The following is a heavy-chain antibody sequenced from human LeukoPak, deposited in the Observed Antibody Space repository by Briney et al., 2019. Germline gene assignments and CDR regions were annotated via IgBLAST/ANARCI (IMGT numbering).Heavy chain of an antibody. Sequence: ASVKVSCKASDHTFTRNGISWVRQAPGQGLEWMGWISAFNGNTNYAQNLQGRVTLTTDTSTSTAYMELRSLRSDDTAVYYCARPLTDYYGSGGEAFDIRGQGTMVTVSS. V-gene: IGHV1-18*01. J-gene: IGHJ3*02. CDR2: ISAFNGNT. CDR1: DHTFTRNG. CDR3: ARPLTDYYGSGGEAFDI. D-gene: IGHD3-10*01.